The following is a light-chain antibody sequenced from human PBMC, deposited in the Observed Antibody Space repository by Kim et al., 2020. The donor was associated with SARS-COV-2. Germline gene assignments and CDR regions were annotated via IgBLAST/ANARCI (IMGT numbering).Light chain of an antibody. CDR2: EDN. CDR3: QSYDSSNQV. Sequence: GQTVTISRTRRGGRIAGNYVQWYQQRPGSAPPTVIYEDNQRPSGVPDRFSGSIVSSSSSASLTISGLKTEDEAGYYCQSYDSSNQVFGGGTQLSVL. V-gene: IGLV6-57*03. CDR1: GGRIAGNY. J-gene: IGLJ2*01.